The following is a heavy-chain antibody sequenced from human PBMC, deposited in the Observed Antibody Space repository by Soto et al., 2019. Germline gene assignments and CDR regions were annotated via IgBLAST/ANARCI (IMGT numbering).Heavy chain of an antibody. CDR1: GFTFSNYA. V-gene: IGHV3-23*01. J-gene: IGHJ4*02. D-gene: IGHD6-13*01. CDR2: ISGSTRTT. CDR3: ARDSGIGAAADLFDY. Sequence: GGSLRLSCAASGFTFSNYAMSWVRQAPGKGLEWVSAISGSTRTTFSADSVKGRFTISRDNSKNTLYLQMNSLRAEDTAVYYCARDSGIGAAADLFDYWGQGTLVTVSS.